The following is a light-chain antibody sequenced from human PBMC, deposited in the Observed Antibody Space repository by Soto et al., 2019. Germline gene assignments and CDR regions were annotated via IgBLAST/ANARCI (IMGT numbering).Light chain of an antibody. V-gene: IGKV1-39*01. CDR1: QSISTY. CDR2: AAS. Sequence: DIQMTQPPSSLSASVRARVTITCRASQSISTYLNWYQQTPGQAPKLLIYAASSLQSEVPSRFSGSGSGTDFTLTISSLQPEDFATYYCQQSYSTPFTFGQGTRLEIK. J-gene: IGKJ5*01. CDR3: QQSYSTPFT.